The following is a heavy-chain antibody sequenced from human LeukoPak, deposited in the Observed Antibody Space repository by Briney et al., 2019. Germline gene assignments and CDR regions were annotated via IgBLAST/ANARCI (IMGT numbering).Heavy chain of an antibody. CDR3: ARGGGWLADYYYYYMDV. D-gene: IGHD5-12*01. V-gene: IGHV3-48*01. CDR2: ISNDGATT. Sequence: GGSLRLSCAASGFTFSSYGMTWVRQAPGEGLQWVSYISNDGATTYYADSVKGRFIISRDNAKNSLFLQINSLRAEDTAVYYCARGGGWLADYYYYYMDVWGKGTTVTVSS. J-gene: IGHJ6*03. CDR1: GFTFSSYG.